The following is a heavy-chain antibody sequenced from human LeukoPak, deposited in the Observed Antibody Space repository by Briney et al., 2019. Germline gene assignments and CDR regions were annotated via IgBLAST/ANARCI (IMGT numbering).Heavy chain of an antibody. CDR1: GGSISSYY. D-gene: IGHD3-22*01. CDR3: ARHYYDSSGYYATDAFDI. V-gene: IGHV4-59*08. CDR2: IYYSGST. J-gene: IGHJ3*02. Sequence: SETLSLTCTVSGGSISSYYWSWIRQPPGKGLEWIGYIYYSGSTNYNPSLKSRVTISVDTSKNQFSLKLSSVTAADTAVYYCARHYYDSSGYYATDAFDIWGQGTMVTVSS.